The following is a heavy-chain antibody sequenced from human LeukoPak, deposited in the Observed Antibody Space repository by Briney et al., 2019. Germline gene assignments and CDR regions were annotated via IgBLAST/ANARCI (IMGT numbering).Heavy chain of an antibody. CDR1: GFTFNSYA. J-gene: IGHJ6*04. CDR2: ISYDGSNK. D-gene: IGHD3-10*01. CDR3: ARDIYGSGSYYNFLVPIYYYGMDV. V-gene: IGHV3-30*04. Sequence: GGSLRLSCAASGFTFNSYAMHCVRQAPGKGREWVAVISYDGSNKYYADSVKGRFTISRDNSKNTLYLQMNSLRAEDTAVYYCARDIYGSGSYYNFLVPIYYYGMDVWGKGTTVTVSS.